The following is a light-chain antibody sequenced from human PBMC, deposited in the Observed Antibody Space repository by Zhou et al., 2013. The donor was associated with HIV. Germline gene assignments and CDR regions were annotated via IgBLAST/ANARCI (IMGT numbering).Light chain of an antibody. Sequence: IQLTQSPSSLSASVGDRVTITCRASQGISTYLAWYQQKPGRAPKLLIYAASTLHSGVPSRFSGSGSGTDFSLTISSLQPDDFATYYCQQYNSYSWTFGQGTKVEIK. J-gene: IGKJ1*01. CDR3: QQYNSYSWT. CDR1: QGISTY. V-gene: IGKV1-9*01. CDR2: AAS.